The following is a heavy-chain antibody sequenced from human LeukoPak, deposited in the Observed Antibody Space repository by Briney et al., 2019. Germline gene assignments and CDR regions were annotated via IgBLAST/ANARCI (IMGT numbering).Heavy chain of an antibody. CDR1: GFTFSDYG. Sequence: GGSLRLSCGASGFTFSDYGMLWVRQAPGKGLDWVAFKRHDGNKKLYADSVKGRFTISRDNSKNTLYLYVNSLRPDDSAVYYCVKDNPLDYWGQGTLVIVSS. J-gene: IGHJ4*02. CDR3: VKDNPLDY. V-gene: IGHV3-30*02. CDR2: KRHDGNKK.